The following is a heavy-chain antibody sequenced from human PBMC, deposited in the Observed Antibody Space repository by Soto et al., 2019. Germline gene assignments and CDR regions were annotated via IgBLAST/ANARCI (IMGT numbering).Heavy chain of an antibody. J-gene: IGHJ5*02. CDR3: ARGGGEFDP. CDR1: GGSISSSSYY. CDR2: IYYSGNT. D-gene: IGHD2-21*01. V-gene: IGHV4-39*07. Sequence: PSESLSLTCTVSGGSISSSSYYWGWIRQPPGKGLEWIGSIYYSGNTYYNPSLKSRVTISVDTAKNQFSLKLSSVTAADTAVYYCARGGGEFDPWGQGTLVTVSS.